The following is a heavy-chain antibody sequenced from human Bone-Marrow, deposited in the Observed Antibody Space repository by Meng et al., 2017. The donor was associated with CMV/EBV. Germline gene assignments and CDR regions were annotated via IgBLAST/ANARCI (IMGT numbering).Heavy chain of an antibody. CDR1: GYTLSSYA. D-gene: IGHD3-3*01. CDR3: ARRRQTDYDFWSGYSAPDAFDI. J-gene: IGHJ3*02. CDR2: IIPILGIA. Sequence: SVKVSCKASGYTLSSYAISWVRQAPGQGLEWMGGIIPILGIANYAQKFQGRVTITADKSTSTAYMELSSLRSEDTAVYYCARRRQTDYDFWSGYSAPDAFDIWGQGTMVTVSS. V-gene: IGHV1-69*10.